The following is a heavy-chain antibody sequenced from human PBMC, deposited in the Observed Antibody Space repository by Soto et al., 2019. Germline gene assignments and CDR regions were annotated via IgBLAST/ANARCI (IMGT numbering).Heavy chain of an antibody. CDR1: GGTFSGYY. D-gene: IGHD3-10*01. V-gene: IGHV4-34*01. CDR2: INHSGST. J-gene: IGHJ6*02. CDR3: ARGRWRGSGSPYYNSGMVV. Sequence: SETLCLTCAVYGGTFSGYYWSWIRQPPGKGLEWIGEINHSGSTNYNPSLKSRVTISVDTSKNQYSLKLSSVTAADTAVYYCARGRWRGSGSPYYNSGMVVWGQGTTVTVSS.